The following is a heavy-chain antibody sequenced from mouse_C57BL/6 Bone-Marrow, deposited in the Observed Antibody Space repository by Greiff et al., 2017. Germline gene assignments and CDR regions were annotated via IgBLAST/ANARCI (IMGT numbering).Heavy chain of an antibody. D-gene: IGHD1-1*01. CDR2: IRNKANNHAT. CDR1: GFTFSDAW. Sequence: EVQRVESGGGLVQPGGSMKLSCAASGFTFSDAWMDWVRQSPEKGLEWVAEIRNKANNHATYYAESVKGRFTISRDDSKSSVYLQMNSLRAEDTGIYYCTRSYCTDYFDYWGQGTTLTVSS. J-gene: IGHJ2*01. V-gene: IGHV6-6*01. CDR3: TRSYCTDYFDY.